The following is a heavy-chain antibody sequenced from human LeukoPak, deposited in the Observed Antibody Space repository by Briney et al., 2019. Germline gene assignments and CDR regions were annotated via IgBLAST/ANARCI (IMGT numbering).Heavy chain of an antibody. V-gene: IGHV1-18*01. CDR3: ARDGDYGSGSYQNWFDP. Sequence: ASVKVSCKASGYTFTSYGISWVRQAPGQGLEWMGRISAYNGNTNYAQKLQGRVTMTTDTSTSTAYMELRSLRSDDTAVYYCARDGDYGSGSYQNWFDPWGQGTLVTVSS. J-gene: IGHJ5*02. CDR2: ISAYNGNT. CDR1: GYTFTSYG. D-gene: IGHD3-10*01.